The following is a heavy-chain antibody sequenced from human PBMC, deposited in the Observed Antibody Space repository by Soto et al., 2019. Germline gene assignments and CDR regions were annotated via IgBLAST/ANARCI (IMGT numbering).Heavy chain of an antibody. CDR2: ISAYNGNT. J-gene: IGHJ3*02. V-gene: IGHV1-18*01. CDR1: GYTFTSYG. Sequence: QVQLVQSGAEVKKPGASVKVSCKASGYTFTSYGISWVRQAPGQGLEWMGWISAYNGNTNYAQKLQGRGTMTTDTSTSTAYMELRSLRSDDTAVYYCARDGREYIVMIRAIAFDIWGQGTMVTVSS. CDR3: ARDGREYIVMIRAIAFDI. D-gene: IGHD3-10*01.